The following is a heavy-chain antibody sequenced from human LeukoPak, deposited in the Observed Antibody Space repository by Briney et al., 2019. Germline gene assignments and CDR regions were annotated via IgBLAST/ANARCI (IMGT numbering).Heavy chain of an antibody. CDR1: AFIFSGHR. D-gene: IGHD4/OR15-4a*01. CDR2: IKEDGSER. V-gene: IGHV3-7*03. Sequence: GGSLRLSCEGSAFIFSGHRMNWVCQTPGKGLEWVASIKEDGSERQYVDSVKGRFSISRDNTKGSLFLQLNSLRAEDTAVYYCAGAKRGTKPPLADYWGQGTLVTVSS. J-gene: IGHJ4*02. CDR3: AGAKRGTKPPLADY.